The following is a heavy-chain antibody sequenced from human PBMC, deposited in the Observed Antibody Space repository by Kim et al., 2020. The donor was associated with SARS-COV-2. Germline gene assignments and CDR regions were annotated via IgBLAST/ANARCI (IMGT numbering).Heavy chain of an antibody. CDR2: IYYSGST. V-gene: IGHV4-31*03. CDR1: GGSISSGGYY. Sequence: SETLSLTCTVSGGSISSGGYYWSWIRQHPGKGLEWIGYIYYSGSTYYNPSLKSRVTISVDTSKNQFSLKLSSVTAADTAVYYCARSMVQGAKGDTFDYWGQGTLVTVSS. J-gene: IGHJ4*02. CDR3: ARSMVQGAKGDTFDY. D-gene: IGHD3-10*01.